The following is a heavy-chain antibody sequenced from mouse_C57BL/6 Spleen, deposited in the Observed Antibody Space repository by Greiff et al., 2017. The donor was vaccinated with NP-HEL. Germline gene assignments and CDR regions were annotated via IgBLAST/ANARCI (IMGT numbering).Heavy chain of an antibody. Sequence: EVKLVESGGGLVKPGGSLKLSCAASGFTFSSYAMSWVRQTPEKRLEWVATISDGGSYTYYPDNVKGRFTISRDNAKNNLYLQVSHLKSEDTAMYYCARGAGFYYGSETSWDFDVWGTGTTVTVSS. CDR2: ISDGGSYT. D-gene: IGHD1-1*01. CDR3: ARGAGFYYGSETSWDFDV. V-gene: IGHV5-4*03. J-gene: IGHJ1*03. CDR1: GFTFSSYA.